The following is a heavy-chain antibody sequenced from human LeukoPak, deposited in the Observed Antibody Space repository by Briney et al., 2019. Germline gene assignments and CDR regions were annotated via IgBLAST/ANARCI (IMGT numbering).Heavy chain of an antibody. CDR2: IIPIFGTA. Sequence: ASVKVSCKASGGTFSSYAISWVRQAPGQGLEWMGGIIPIFGTANYAQKFQGRVTITTDESTSTAYMELSSLRSEDTAVYYCSYYDRRAFDIWGQGTMVTVSS. D-gene: IGHD3-22*01. V-gene: IGHV1-69*05. CDR3: SYYDRRAFDI. CDR1: GGTFSSYA. J-gene: IGHJ3*02.